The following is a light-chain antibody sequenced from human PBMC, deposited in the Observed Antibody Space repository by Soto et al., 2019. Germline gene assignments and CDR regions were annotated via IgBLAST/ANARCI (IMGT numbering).Light chain of an antibody. CDR1: SSDVGGYKY. J-gene: IGLJ1*01. CDR3: SSYTSSRAYV. Sequence: QSVLTQPPSASGSPGQSVTISCTGTSSDVGGYKYVSWYQHHPGKAPKVVIYEVTKRPSGVPDRFSGSQSGNTASLTVSGLQAEDEADYYCSSYTSSRAYVFGIGTKLTVL. V-gene: IGLV2-8*01. CDR2: EVT.